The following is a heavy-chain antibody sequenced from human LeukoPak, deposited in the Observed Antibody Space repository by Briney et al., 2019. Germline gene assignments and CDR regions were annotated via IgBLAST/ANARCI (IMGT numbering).Heavy chain of an antibody. D-gene: IGHD2-21*02. J-gene: IGHJ3*02. CDR1: GGSITNYY. V-gene: IGHV4-59*01. CDR3: ARDRLSANAFDM. Sequence: SETLSFTCSVSGGSITNYYWNWMRQPPGKGLEWIGYISHIGSTNYNPSLKSRLTISVDRSKNQFYLKLTSVTAADTAIYYCARDRLSANAFDMWGQGTVVTVSS. CDR2: ISHIGST.